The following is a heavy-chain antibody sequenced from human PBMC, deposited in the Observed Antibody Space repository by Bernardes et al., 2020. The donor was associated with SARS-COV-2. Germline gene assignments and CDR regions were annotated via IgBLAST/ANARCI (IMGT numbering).Heavy chain of an antibody. CDR3: ARGPLGSGYDDY. J-gene: IGHJ4*02. D-gene: IGHD5-12*01. Sequence: GGSLRLSCAASGFTFSSYSMNWVRQAPGKGLEWVSSISSSSSYIYYADSVKGRFTISRDNAKNSLYLQMNSLRAEDTAVYYCARGPLGSGYDDYWGQGTLVTVSS. CDR1: GFTFSSYS. CDR2: ISSSSSYI. V-gene: IGHV3-21*01.